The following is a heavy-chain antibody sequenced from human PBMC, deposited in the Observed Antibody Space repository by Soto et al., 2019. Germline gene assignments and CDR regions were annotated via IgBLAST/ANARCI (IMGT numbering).Heavy chain of an antibody. J-gene: IGHJ4*02. CDR3: ARAMTTVTTLDY. V-gene: IGHV4-30-2*01. Sequence: QQQLQESGSGLVKPSQTLSLTCAVSGGSISSGGYSWSWIRQPPGKGLEWIGYIYHSGSTYYNPCLKSRVTISVDRSKNQFSLKPSSVTAADTAVYYCARAMTTVTTLDYWGQGTLVTVSS. D-gene: IGHD4-4*01. CDR2: IYHSGST. CDR1: GGSISSGGYS.